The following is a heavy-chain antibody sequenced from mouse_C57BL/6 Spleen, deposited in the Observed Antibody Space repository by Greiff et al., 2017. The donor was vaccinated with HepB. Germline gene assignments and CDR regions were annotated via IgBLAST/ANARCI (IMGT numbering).Heavy chain of an antibody. D-gene: IGHD2-4*01. V-gene: IGHV1-55*01. Sequence: QVQLQQSGAELVKPGASVKMSCKASGYTFTSYWITWVKPRPGQGLEWIGDIYPGSGSTNYNEKFKSKATLTVDTSSSTAYMQLSSLTSEDSAVYYCARDDYDDGGYAMDYWGQGTSVTVSS. J-gene: IGHJ4*01. CDR1: GYTFTSYW. CDR2: IYPGSGST. CDR3: ARDDYDDGGYAMDY.